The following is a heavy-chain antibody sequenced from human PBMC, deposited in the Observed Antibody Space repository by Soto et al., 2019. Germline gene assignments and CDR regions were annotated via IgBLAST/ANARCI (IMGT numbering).Heavy chain of an antibody. V-gene: IGHV4-34*01. CDR1: GGSFSGYY. D-gene: IGHD3-16*02. CDR2: INRSGST. CDR3: ARGPSGDVGGSYRYGSHGGDP. J-gene: IGHJ5*02. Sequence: TLSLTCAVYGGSFSGYYWSWIRQPPGKGLEWIGEINRSGSTNYNPSLKSRVTISVDTSKNQFSLKLSSVTAADTAVYYCARGPSGDVGGSYRYGSHGGDPWGQGTLVNGS.